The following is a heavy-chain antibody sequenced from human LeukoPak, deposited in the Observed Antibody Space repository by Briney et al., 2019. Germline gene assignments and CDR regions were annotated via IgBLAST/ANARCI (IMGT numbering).Heavy chain of an antibody. D-gene: IGHD3-3*01. CDR2: INRSGST. V-gene: IGHV4-34*01. J-gene: IGHJ4*02. CDR1: GGSFSGYY. CDR3: ARGPRTNYDFWSGYYFGLDY. Sequence: SETLSLTCAVYGGSFSGYYWSWIRQPPGKGLEWIGEINRSGSTNYNPSLKSRVTISVDTSKNQFSLKLSSVTAADTAVYYCARGPRTNYDFWSGYYFGLDYWGQGTLVTVSS.